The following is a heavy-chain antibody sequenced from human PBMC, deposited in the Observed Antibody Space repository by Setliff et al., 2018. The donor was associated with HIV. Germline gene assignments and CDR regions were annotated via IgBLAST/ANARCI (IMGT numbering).Heavy chain of an antibody. D-gene: IGHD6-13*01. CDR1: GYSISSGYY. CDR2: IYHSGST. CDR3: ARGIAEPGSSFWYFDL. Sequence: SETLSLTCAVSGYSISSGYYWGWIRQPPGKGLEWIWSIYHSGSTYYNPSLKSRVTISVDTAKNQFSLKLSSVTAADTAVYYCARGIAEPGSSFWYFDLWGRGTLVTVSS. J-gene: IGHJ2*01. V-gene: IGHV4-38-2*01.